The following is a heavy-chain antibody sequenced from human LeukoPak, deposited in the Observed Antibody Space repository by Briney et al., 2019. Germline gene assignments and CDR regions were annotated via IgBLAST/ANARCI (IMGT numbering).Heavy chain of an antibody. CDR1: GFTFSSYA. D-gene: IGHD3-22*01. CDR3: AKDRGYYYGSGAYDGNYFDS. J-gene: IGHJ4*02. Sequence: GSLRLSCAASGFTFSSYAMSWVRQAPGKGLEWVSAISGSGGSTYYADSVKGRFTISRDNSKNILYLQMNNLRAEDTAVYYCAKDRGYYYGSGAYDGNYFDSWGQGILVTVSS. V-gene: IGHV3-23*01. CDR2: ISGSGGST.